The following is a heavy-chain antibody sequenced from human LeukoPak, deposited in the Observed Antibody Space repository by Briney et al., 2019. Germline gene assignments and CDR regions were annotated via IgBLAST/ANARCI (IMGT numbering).Heavy chain of an antibody. V-gene: IGHV3-7*05. J-gene: IGHJ4*02. D-gene: IGHD2-21*02. CDR1: GFTFSSYW. Sequence: GGSLRLSCAASGFTFSSYWMSWVRQAPGKGLEWVANIKQDGSEKYYVDSVKGRFTISRDNAKNSLYLQMNSLRAEDTAVYYCAKGLSIVVVTADNWGQGTLVTVSS. CDR2: IKQDGSEK. CDR3: AKGLSIVVVTADN.